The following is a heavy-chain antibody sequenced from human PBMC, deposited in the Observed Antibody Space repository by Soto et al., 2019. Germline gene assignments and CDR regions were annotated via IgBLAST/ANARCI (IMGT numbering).Heavy chain of an antibody. J-gene: IGHJ4*02. CDR3: ARVVASLGPDY. V-gene: IGHV4-34*01. Sequence: QVQLQQWGAGLLKPSETLSLTCAVYGASFSGYYWTWIRQPPGKGLEWIGEINDSGYTNYNPSLESRVTLSIGTSKNQFSLTLTSVTAADTAVYYCARVVASLGPDYWGKGTLVTVSS. D-gene: IGHD7-27*01. CDR2: INDSGYT. CDR1: GASFSGYY.